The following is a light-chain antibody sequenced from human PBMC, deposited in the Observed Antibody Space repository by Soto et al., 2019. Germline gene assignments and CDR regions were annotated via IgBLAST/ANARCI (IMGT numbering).Light chain of an antibody. J-gene: IGKJ2*01. Sequence: EIVMTQSPANLSVSPGERATLSCRASQSVSSNLAWYQQKPGQGPRLLIYGASTRATSIPARFSGSGSGTEFTLTINSLQSKDFEVYYCQQYNKWPPYTFGQGTKLEIK. V-gene: IGKV3-15*01. CDR3: QQYNKWPPYT. CDR1: QSVSSN. CDR2: GAS.